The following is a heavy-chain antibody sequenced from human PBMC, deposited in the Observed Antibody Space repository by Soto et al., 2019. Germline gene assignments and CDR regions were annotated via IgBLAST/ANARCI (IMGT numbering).Heavy chain of an antibody. V-gene: IGHV1-18*01. D-gene: IGHD3-16*02. CDR2: ISAYNGNT. CDR1: GYTFTSYG. Sequence: KISCKCSGYTFTSYGISWVRQAPGQGLEWMGWISAYNGNTNYAQKLQGRVTMTTDTSTSTAYMELRSLRSDDTAVYYCARDGLGYDYVWGSYRAFDYWGQGTLVTVSS. CDR3: ARDGLGYDYVWGSYRAFDY. J-gene: IGHJ4*02.